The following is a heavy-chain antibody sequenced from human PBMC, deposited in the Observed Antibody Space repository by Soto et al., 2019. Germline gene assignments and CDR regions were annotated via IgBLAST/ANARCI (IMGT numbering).Heavy chain of an antibody. V-gene: IGHV1-69*13. D-gene: IGHD6-6*01. Sequence: GASVKVSCKASGGTFSSYAISWVRQAPGQGLEWMGGIIPIFGTANYAQKFQGRVTITADESTSTAYMELSSLRSEDTAVYYSARDLSPVASIAARRYYYGMDVWGQGXTVTVYS. CDR3: ARDLSPVASIAARRYYYGMDV. J-gene: IGHJ6*02. CDR2: IIPIFGTA. CDR1: GGTFSSYA.